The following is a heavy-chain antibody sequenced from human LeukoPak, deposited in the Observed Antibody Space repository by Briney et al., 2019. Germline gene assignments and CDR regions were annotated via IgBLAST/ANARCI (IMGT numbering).Heavy chain of an antibody. Sequence: GASVKVSCTASGYTLTSYYMHWVRQAPGQGLEWMGIVNPSGGSTTYAQKFQGRVTMTRDTSTNTVYMELSSLRAEDTAVYYCAKDLTYGDYAGGDAFDIWGQGTMVTVSS. CDR3: AKDLTYGDYAGGDAFDI. CDR2: VNPSGGST. V-gene: IGHV1-46*01. D-gene: IGHD4-17*01. CDR1: GYTLTSYY. J-gene: IGHJ3*02.